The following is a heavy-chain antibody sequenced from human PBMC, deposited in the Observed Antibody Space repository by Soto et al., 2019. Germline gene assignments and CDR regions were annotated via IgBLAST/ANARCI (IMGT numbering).Heavy chain of an antibody. CDR2: IYYSGTT. D-gene: IGHD3-10*01. CDR1: GVSISTTEHY. V-gene: IGHV4-39*01. Sequence: ETLSLTCTVSGVSISTTEHYWGWIRQPPGKRLEWIGTIYYSGTTYYNPSLESRVTISVDTSKNQFSLKVKSVTAADTAVYYCVSPRNLWSDFDFWGQGTLVTVSS. J-gene: IGHJ4*02. CDR3: VSPRNLWSDFDF.